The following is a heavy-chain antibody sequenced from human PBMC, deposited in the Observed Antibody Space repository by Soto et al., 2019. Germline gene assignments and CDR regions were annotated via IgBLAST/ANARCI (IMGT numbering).Heavy chain of an antibody. V-gene: IGHV3-23*01. CDR3: TTDRAVEYSGYDPAPFFDY. D-gene: IGHD5-12*01. CDR2: ISGSGGST. J-gene: IGHJ4*02. Sequence: GGSLRLSCAASGFTFSSYAMSWVRQAPGKGLEWVSAISGSGGSTYYADSVKGRFTISRDNSKNTLYLQMNSLKTEDTAVYYCTTDRAVEYSGYDPAPFFDYWGQGTLVTVSS. CDR1: GFTFSSYA.